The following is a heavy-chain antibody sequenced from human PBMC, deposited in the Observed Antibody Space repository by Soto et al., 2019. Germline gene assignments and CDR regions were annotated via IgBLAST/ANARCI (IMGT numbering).Heavy chain of an antibody. V-gene: IGHV3-21*01. Sequence: GGSLRLSCAASGFTFSSYSMNWVRQAPGKGLEWVSSISSSSSYIYYADSVKGRFTISRDNAKNSLYLQMNSLRAEDAAVYYCARAGVVAATPHGMDVWGQGTTVTVSS. CDR3: ARAGVVAATPHGMDV. D-gene: IGHD2-15*01. CDR1: GFTFSSYS. CDR2: ISSSSSYI. J-gene: IGHJ6*02.